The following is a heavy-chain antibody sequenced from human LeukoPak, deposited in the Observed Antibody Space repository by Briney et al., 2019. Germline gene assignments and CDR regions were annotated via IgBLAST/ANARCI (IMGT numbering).Heavy chain of an antibody. D-gene: IGHD2-2*01. J-gene: IGHJ5*02. CDR2: IIPIFGTA. V-gene: IGHV1-69*01. CDR3: ARDDAPGYCSSTSCYFSRDWFDP. CDR1: GGTFSSYA. Sequence: SVTVSCKASGGTFSSYAISWVRQAPGQGLEWMGGIIPIFGTANYAQKFQGRVTITADESTSTAYMELSSLRSEDTAVYYCARDDAPGYCSSTSCYFSRDWFDPWGQGTRVTVSS.